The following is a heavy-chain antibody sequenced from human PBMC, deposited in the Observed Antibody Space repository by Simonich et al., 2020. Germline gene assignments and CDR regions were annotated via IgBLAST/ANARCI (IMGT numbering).Heavy chain of an antibody. V-gene: IGHV3-7*01. CDR3: AREYSSSSDPYWYFDL. CDR1: GFTFSSYW. D-gene: IGHD6-6*01. J-gene: IGHJ2*01. CDR2: IKEDGSEK. Sequence: EVQLVESGGGLVQPGGSLRLSCAASGFTFSSYWMSWVRQAQGRGLGWVAKIKEDGSEKYYVDSVKGGFTISRDNAKNSLYLQMNSLRAEDTAVYYCAREYSSSSDPYWYFDLWGRGTLVTVSS.